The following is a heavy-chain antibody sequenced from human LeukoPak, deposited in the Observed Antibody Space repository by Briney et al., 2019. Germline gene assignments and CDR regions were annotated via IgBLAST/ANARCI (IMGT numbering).Heavy chain of an antibody. CDR2: IRSGGTYI. J-gene: IGHJ4*02. CDR3: ARDGIFDF. V-gene: IGHV3-21*01. Sequence: GGSLRLSCAASGFTFSTYSMHWVRQAPGKGLEWVSSIRSGGTYINYADSVKGRFTISRDDAKNSLYLQLNSLRAEDTAVYYCARDGIFDFWGKGTLVTVP. CDR1: GFTFSTYS.